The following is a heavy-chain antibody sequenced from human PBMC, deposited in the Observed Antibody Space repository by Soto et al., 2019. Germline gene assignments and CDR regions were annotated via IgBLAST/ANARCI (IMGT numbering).Heavy chain of an antibody. CDR2: IYYIGXX. J-gene: IGHJ5*02. CDR3: ARSLFP. V-gene: IGHV4-31*01. CDR1: CGSISSGGYY. Sequence: PSETLSLTGTVSCGSISSGGYYWNWIRQHPGKCLEWMGYIYYIGXXXYNPSLKXXVTISLDTSNXQFSLXLISVTSADTTVYYCARSLFPWVQGTLVTVSS.